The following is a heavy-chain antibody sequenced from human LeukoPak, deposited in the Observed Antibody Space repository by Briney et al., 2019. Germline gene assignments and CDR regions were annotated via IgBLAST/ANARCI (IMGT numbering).Heavy chain of an antibody. CDR2: IIPIFGTA. CDR3: ARDRYSYGSDY. V-gene: IGHV1-69*06. Sequence: SVTVSCKASGGTFSSYAISWVRQAPGQGLEWMGGIIPIFGTANYAQKFQGRVTITADKSTSTAYMELSSLRSEDTAVYYCARDRYSYGSDYWGQGTLVTVSS. J-gene: IGHJ4*02. CDR1: GGTFSSYA. D-gene: IGHD5-18*01.